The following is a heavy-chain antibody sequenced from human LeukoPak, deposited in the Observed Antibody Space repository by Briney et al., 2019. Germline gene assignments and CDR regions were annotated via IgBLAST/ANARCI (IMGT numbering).Heavy chain of an antibody. J-gene: IGHJ4*02. V-gene: IGHV4-4*02. Sequence: SGTLSLTCAVSGGSIVSSNWWTWVRQPPGNGLEWIGEIYHSGSTNYNPSLKSRVTISVDKSKSQFSLKLSSVTAADTAHYYCARNGGNSDVDDWGQGILVTVSS. CDR3: ARNGGNSDVDD. CDR2: IYHSGST. D-gene: IGHD4-23*01. CDR1: GGSIVSSNW.